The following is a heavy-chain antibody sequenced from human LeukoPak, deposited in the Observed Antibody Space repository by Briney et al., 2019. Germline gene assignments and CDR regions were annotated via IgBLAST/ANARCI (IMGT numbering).Heavy chain of an antibody. Sequence: SVKVSCKASGGTFSSYAISWVRQAPGQGLEWMGGIIPIFGTANYAQKFQGRVTITADESTSTAYMELSSLRSEDTAVYYCARGNWNDFPTGYYYYGMDVWGKGTTVTVSS. CDR1: GGTFSSYA. J-gene: IGHJ6*04. V-gene: IGHV1-69*13. CDR2: IIPIFGTA. CDR3: ARGNWNDFPTGYYYYGMDV. D-gene: IGHD1-1*01.